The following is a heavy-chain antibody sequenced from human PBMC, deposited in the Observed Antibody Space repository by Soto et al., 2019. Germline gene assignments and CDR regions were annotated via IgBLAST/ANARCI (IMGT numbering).Heavy chain of an antibody. CDR1: GFTFSSYG. Sequence: QVQLVESGGGVVQPGRSLRLSCAASGFTFSSYGMHWVRQAPGKGLEWVAVISYDGSNKYYADSVKGRFTISRDNSKNTLYLQMNSLRAEDTAVYYCAKDGSISTSCLDYWGQGTLVTVSS. CDR2: ISYDGSNK. CDR3: AKDGSISTSCLDY. D-gene: IGHD2-2*01. J-gene: IGHJ4*02. V-gene: IGHV3-30*18.